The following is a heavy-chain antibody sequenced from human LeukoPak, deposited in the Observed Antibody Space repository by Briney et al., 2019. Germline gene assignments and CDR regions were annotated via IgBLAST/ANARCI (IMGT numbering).Heavy chain of an antibody. CDR2: IYTGGST. V-gene: IGHV3-66*01. CDR1: GFTVSHNY. CDR3: AKGPLIEVAGTTWDY. D-gene: IGHD6-19*01. Sequence: GGSLRLSCAASGFTVSHNYMSWVRQAPGKGLEWVSVIYTGGSTYYADSVKGRFTISRDNSKNTLHLQMNSLRAEDTAVYYCAKGPLIEVAGTTWDYWGQGTLVTVSS. J-gene: IGHJ4*02.